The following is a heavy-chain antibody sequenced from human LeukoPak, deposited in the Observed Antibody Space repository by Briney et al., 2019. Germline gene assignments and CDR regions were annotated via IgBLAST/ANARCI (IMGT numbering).Heavy chain of an antibody. CDR2: IYPGDSDT. Sequence: GASLKISCKGSGYSFTSYWIGWVRQMPGKGLEWMGIIYPGDSDTRYSPSFQGQVTISADKSISTAYLQWSSLKASDTAMYYCARQGAMDTAMVTQGDDAFDIWGQGTMVTVSS. J-gene: IGHJ3*02. D-gene: IGHD5-18*01. CDR1: GYSFTSYW. CDR3: ARQGAMDTAMVTQGDDAFDI. V-gene: IGHV5-51*01.